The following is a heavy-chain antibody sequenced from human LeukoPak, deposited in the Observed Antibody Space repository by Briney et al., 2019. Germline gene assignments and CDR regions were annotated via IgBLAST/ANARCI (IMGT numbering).Heavy chain of an antibody. J-gene: IGHJ6*03. CDR2: IYYSGST. CDR1: GGSISSYY. Sequence: SETLSLTCTVSGGSISSYYWSWIRQPPGKGLEWIGYIYYSGSTNYNPSLKSRVTISVDTSKNQFSLKLTSVTAADTAVYYCARTTMVRGTYYMDVWGKGTTVTISS. V-gene: IGHV4-59*01. CDR3: ARTTMVRGTYYMDV. D-gene: IGHD3-10*01.